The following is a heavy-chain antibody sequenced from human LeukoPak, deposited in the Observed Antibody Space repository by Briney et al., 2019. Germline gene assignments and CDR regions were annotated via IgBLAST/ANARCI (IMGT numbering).Heavy chain of an antibody. Sequence: NPSVTLSLTCVVSGGSIISGNWWTWVRQPPGKGLEWIGEVHHSGSSNYSPSLKSRVTISVDKSKNQFSLNLTSVTAADTAVYYCVRRPPALFAMDVWGQGTTVIVS. J-gene: IGHJ6*02. CDR3: VRRPPALFAMDV. CDR1: GGSIISGNW. V-gene: IGHV4-4*02. CDR2: VHHSGSS. D-gene: IGHD2-2*01.